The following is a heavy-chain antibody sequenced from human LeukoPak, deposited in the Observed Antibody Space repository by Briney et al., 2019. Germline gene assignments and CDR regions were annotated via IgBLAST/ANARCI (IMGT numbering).Heavy chain of an antibody. D-gene: IGHD3-10*01. CDR1: GFPFSSYA. Sequence: GGSLRLSCSASGFPFSSYAMHWVRQAPGKGLEYVSAISDSGGSTYYADSVKGRFTISRDNSKNTLYLQMNSLRAEDTAVYYCAKRTGTGSYYKSLDYWGQGTLVTVSS. V-gene: IGHV3-64*04. CDR3: AKRTGTGSYYKSLDY. CDR2: ISDSGGST. J-gene: IGHJ4*02.